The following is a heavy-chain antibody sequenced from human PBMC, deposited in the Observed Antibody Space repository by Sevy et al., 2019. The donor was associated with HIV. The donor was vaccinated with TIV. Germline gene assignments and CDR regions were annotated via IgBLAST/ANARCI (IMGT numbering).Heavy chain of an antibody. CDR1: GFNFSSYG. V-gene: IGHV3-30*18. Sequence: GGSLRLSCAASGFNFSSYGMHWVRQAPGKGLEWVAVISYDGSNKYYAESVKGRFTISRDNSKNTLYLQISSLRAEDTAVYYCAKESGSYYGFWSGHDAFDIWGQGTMVTVSS. CDR3: AKESGSYYGFWSGHDAFDI. CDR2: ISYDGSNK. D-gene: IGHD3-3*01. J-gene: IGHJ3*02.